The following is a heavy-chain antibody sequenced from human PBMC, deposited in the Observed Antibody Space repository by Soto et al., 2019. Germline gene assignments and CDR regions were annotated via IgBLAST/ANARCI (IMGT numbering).Heavy chain of an antibody. CDR2: IWYDGSNK. J-gene: IGHJ4*02. D-gene: IGHD5-12*01. CDR1: GFTFSSYG. Sequence: PGGSLRLSCAASGFTFSSYGMHWVRQAPGKGLEWVAVIWYDGSNKFYADSVKGRFTISRDNSKNTLYLQMNSLRAEDTAVYYCARDKSRDGYNFIDYWGQGTLVTVSS. V-gene: IGHV3-33*01. CDR3: ARDKSRDGYNFIDY.